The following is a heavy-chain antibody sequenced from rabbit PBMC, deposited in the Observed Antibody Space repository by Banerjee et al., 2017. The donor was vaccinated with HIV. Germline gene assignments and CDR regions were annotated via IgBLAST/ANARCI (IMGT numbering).Heavy chain of an antibody. Sequence: QSLEESGGDLVKPGASLTLTCTASGFSFSSSYYMCWVRQAPGKGLEWIACIYAGSSGSTYYASWAKGRFTISKTSSTTVTLQMTSLTAADTATYFCARDSYDDYGINLWGPGTLVTDS. CDR3: ARDSYDDYGINL. V-gene: IGHV1S40*01. CDR2: IYAGSSGST. CDR1: GFSFSSSYY. J-gene: IGHJ4*01. D-gene: IGHD2-1*01.